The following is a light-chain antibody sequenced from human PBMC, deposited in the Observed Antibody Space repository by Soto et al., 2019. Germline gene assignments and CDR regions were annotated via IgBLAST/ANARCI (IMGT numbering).Light chain of an antibody. CDR3: QQYGTSPIP. CDR2: GAS. V-gene: IGKV3-20*01. J-gene: IGKJ5*01. Sequence: ENVLTQSPGTLSLSPGERATLSCRASQTVSSYLTLYQQRPGQAPTRLIYGASKRATGIPDRFSGSGSGTDFTLTISRLEPEDFAVYYCQQYGTSPIPFGHGTRLEIK. CDR1: QTVSSY.